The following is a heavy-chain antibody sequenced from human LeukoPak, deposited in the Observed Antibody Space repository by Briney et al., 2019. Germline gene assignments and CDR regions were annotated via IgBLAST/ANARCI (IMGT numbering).Heavy chain of an antibody. D-gene: IGHD2-15*01. CDR3: VIGVGWQPDY. Sequence: SETLSLTCTVFGDSVTGYFLNWVRQPPGKGLEWIGHIYKIGTTNYNPSLKSRLTISADTSRNQFSLQLRSVTAADTAVYYCVIGVGWQPDYWGQGALVTVSS. V-gene: IGHV4-59*02. CDR1: GDSVTGYF. J-gene: IGHJ4*02. CDR2: IYKIGTT.